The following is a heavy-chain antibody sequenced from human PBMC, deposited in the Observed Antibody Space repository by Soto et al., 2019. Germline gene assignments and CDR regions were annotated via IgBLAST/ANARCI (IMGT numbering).Heavy chain of an antibody. V-gene: IGHV1-24*01. Sequence: GASVKVSCKVSGYTLTELSMHWVRQAPGKGLEWMGGFDPEDGETIYAQKFQGRVTMTEDTSTDTAYMELSSLRSEDTAVYYCATDRATMVRGAYYYYGMDVWGQGTTVTVSS. D-gene: IGHD3-10*01. CDR1: GYTLTELS. CDR3: ATDRATMVRGAYYYYGMDV. CDR2: FDPEDGET. J-gene: IGHJ6*02.